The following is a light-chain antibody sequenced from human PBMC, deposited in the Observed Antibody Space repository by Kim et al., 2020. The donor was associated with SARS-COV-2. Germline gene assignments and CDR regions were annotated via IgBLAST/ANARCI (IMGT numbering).Light chain of an antibody. J-gene: IGKJ2*01. CDR1: QSVLYSSNNENY. CDR3: QQYYNTPYT. CDR2: WAS. Sequence: DIVMTQSPDSLAVSLGERATINCKSSQSVLYSSNNENYLAWYQQKLGQPPKLLIYWASTRESGVPDRFSGSGSGTDFTLTISSLQAEDVAVYYCQQYYNTPYTFGQGTKVDIK. V-gene: IGKV4-1*01.